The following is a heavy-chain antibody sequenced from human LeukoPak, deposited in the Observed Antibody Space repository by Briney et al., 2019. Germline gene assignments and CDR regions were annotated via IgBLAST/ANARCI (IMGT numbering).Heavy chain of an antibody. CDR2: IYYSGST. CDR3: ARAGDDYGAPQGHYYYYYMDV. CDR1: GGSISSGGYY. J-gene: IGHJ6*03. D-gene: IGHD4-17*01. Sequence: SETLTLTCTVSGGSISSGGYYWSWIRQHPGKGLEWIGYIYYSGSTYYNPSLKSRVTISVDTSKNQFSLKLSSVTAADTAVYYCARAGDDYGAPQGHYYYYYMDVWGKGTTVTVSS. V-gene: IGHV4-31*03.